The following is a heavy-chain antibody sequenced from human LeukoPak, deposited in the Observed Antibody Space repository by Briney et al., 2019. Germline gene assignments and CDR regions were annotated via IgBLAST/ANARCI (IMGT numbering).Heavy chain of an antibody. CDR3: PKGGKGFPLGLRFDS. Sequence: SETLSLTSTVSGGSISAYYWSWIRQPPGKGLEWIGYNYYSGSTNYIPSLKRRVTLSVDTSKNQFSLHLTSLPAADTPVYYCPKGGKGFPLGLRFDSWGEGTLLSVSS. J-gene: IGHJ4*02. V-gene: IGHV4-59*01. D-gene: IGHD2-21*01. CDR2: NYYSGST. CDR1: GGSISAYY.